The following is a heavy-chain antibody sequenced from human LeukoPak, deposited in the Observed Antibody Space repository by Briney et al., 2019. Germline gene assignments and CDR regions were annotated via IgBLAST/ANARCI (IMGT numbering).Heavy chain of an antibody. CDR1: GFTFSSYG. J-gene: IGHJ4*01. CDR3: AKEMGSRSSLFYFDY. V-gene: IGHV3-30*18. CDR2: ISNDGSNN. D-gene: IGHD3-10*01. Sequence: GGSLRLSCAASGFTFSSYGMHWVRQAPGKGLEWVAGISNDGSNNYYADSVNGRFTVSRDNSKNTLYLLVNTLRGEDTAVYYCAKEMGSRSSLFYFDYWGQGTLLTVSS.